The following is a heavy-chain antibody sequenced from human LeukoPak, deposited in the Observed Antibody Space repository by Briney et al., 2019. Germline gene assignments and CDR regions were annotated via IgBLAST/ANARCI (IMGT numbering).Heavy chain of an antibody. J-gene: IGHJ4*02. V-gene: IGHV3-21*01. CDR3: ARDEGRWLQLALDY. Sequence: GGSLRLSCAASGFTFSSYSMNWVRQAPGKGLEWVSSMSSSSSYIYYADSVKGRFTISRDNAKNSLYLQMNSLRAEDTAVYYCARDEGRWLQLALDYWGQGTLVTVSS. D-gene: IGHD5-24*01. CDR2: MSSSSSYI. CDR1: GFTFSSYS.